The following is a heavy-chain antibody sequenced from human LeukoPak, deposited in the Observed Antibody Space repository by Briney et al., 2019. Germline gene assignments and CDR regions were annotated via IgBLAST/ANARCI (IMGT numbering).Heavy chain of an antibody. D-gene: IGHD2-8*01. V-gene: IGHV4-34*01. CDR2: INHSGST. CDR3: ARGKRVLMVYARYYNWFDP. J-gene: IGHJ5*02. CDR1: GGSFSGYY. Sequence: KPSETLSLTCAVYGGSFSGYYWSWIRQPPGKGLEWIGEINHSGSTNYNPSLKSRVTISVDTSKNQFSLKLSSVTATDTAVYYCARGKRVLMVYARYYNWFDPWGQGTLVTVSS.